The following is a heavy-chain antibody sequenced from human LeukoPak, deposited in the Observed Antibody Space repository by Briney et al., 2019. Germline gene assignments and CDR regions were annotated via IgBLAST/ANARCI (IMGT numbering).Heavy chain of an antibody. CDR1: GGTFSIYS. CDR2: LIPIFGTA. D-gene: IGHD3-3*01. Sequence: SVTVSCTSSGGTFSIYSIRWVRQAPGQGLEWMGGLIPIFGTANYTQKFQGRVTITTDESTSTAYTELSSLRSEDTAVYYCARVHNDFWSGLNWFDPWGQGTLVTVSS. CDR3: ARVHNDFWSGLNWFDP. J-gene: IGHJ5*02. V-gene: IGHV1-69*05.